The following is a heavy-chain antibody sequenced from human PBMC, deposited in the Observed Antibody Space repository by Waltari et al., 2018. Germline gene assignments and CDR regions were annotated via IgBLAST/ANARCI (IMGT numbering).Heavy chain of an antibody. CDR3: ARGRDFWSGYYSDY. V-gene: IGHV4-38-2*01. Sequence: QVQLQESGPGLVKPSETLSLTCAVSGYSISSGYYWGWIRQPPGKGLEWIGSIYHSGSTYYNPSLKIRVTISVDTSKNQFSLKLSSVTAADTAVYYCARGRDFWSGYYSDYWGQGTLVTVSS. D-gene: IGHD3-3*01. J-gene: IGHJ4*02. CDR2: IYHSGST. CDR1: GYSISSGYY.